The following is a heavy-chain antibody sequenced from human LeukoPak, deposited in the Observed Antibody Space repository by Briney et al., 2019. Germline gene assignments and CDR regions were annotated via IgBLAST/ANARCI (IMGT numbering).Heavy chain of an antibody. CDR3: ARSRGILTGYYSSDY. CDR1: GYTFTSYG. D-gene: IGHD3-9*01. Sequence: SVKVSCKASGYTFTSYGISWVRQAPGQGLEWMGGIIPIFGTANYAQKFQGRVTITADESTSTAYMELSSLRSEDTAVYYCARSRGILTGYYSSDYWGQGTLVTVSS. V-gene: IGHV1-69*13. J-gene: IGHJ4*02. CDR2: IIPIFGTA.